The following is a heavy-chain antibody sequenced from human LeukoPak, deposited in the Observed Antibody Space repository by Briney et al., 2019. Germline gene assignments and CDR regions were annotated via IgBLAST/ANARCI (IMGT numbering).Heavy chain of an antibody. CDR3: ARHFDY. Sequence: KASATLSLTCAVSGASIITSSDEWGWIRQPRVDGLECIWTISYSVSTDVNPSLKSRVTISADTSNNQFSLKLTSVTAADTAVYYCARHFDYWREGTLVSVT. J-gene: IGHJ4*02. CDR1: GASIITSSDE. V-gene: IGHV4-39*01. CDR2: ISYSVST.